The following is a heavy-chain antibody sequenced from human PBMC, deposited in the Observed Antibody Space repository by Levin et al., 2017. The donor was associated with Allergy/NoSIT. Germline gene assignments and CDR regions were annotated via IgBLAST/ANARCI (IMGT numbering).Heavy chain of an antibody. CDR1: GFTFSSYA. CDR3: AKDRYGDYPLNWFDP. D-gene: IGHD4-17*01. V-gene: IGHV3-23*01. J-gene: IGHJ5*02. Sequence: GGSLRLSCAASGFTFSSYAMSWVRQAPGKGLEWVSDISGSGRSTYHADSVKGRFTISRDNSKNTLFLQMNSLRAEDTAVYYCAKDRYGDYPLNWFDPWGQGTLVTVSS. CDR2: ISGSGRST.